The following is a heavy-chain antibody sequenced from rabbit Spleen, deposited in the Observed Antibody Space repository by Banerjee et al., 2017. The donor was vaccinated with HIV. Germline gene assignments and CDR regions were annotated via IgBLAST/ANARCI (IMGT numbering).Heavy chain of an antibody. Sequence: QEQLKESGGGLVQPGGSLKLSCKASGFTLSTYYMNWVRQAPGKGLEWISCIAGSSSGFTYSATWAKGRFTISKTSSTTVTLQMTSLTGADTATYFCTRGDFCFNLWGQGTLVTVS. D-gene: IGHD4-2*01. CDR3: TRGDFCFNL. J-gene: IGHJ4*01. V-gene: IGHV1S45*01. CDR1: GFTLSTYYM. CDR2: IAGSSSGFT.